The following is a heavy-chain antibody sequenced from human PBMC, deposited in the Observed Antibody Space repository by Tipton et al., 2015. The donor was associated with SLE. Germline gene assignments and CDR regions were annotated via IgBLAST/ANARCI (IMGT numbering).Heavy chain of an antibody. D-gene: IGHD2-21*01. CDR1: GFILSSYG. Sequence: SLRLSCAASGFILSSYGMHWVRQAPGKGLEWVAFIPDDGINKYYVDSVKGRFTISRDTSKNTLYLHMNSLRPEDTAVYYCAKDRDFDRLCVYGGHETVVTVSS. J-gene: IGHJ4*01. CDR3: AKDRDFDRLCVY. V-gene: IGHV3-30*02. CDR2: IPDDGINK.